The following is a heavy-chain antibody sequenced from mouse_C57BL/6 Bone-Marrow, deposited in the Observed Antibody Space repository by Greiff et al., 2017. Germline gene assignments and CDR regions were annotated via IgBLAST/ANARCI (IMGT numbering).Heavy chain of an antibody. J-gene: IGHJ2*01. D-gene: IGHD1-1*01. CDR1: GYTFTDYA. CDR3: ARNTTVPMWYFDY. CDR2: ISTYYGDA. Sequence: VQLQQSGPELVRPGVSVKISCKGSGYTFTDYAMHWVKQSHAKSLEWIGVISTYYGDASYNQKFKDKATMHVDKSSSTAYMELARLTSEDSAVYYCARNTTVPMWYFDYWGQGTTLTVSS. V-gene: IGHV1-67*01.